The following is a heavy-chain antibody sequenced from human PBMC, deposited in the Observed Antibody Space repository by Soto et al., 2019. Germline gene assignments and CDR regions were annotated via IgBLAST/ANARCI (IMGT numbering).Heavy chain of an antibody. CDR1: GFTFSSYG. D-gene: IGHD6-19*01. Sequence: GGSLRLSCAASGFTFSSYGMHWVRQAPGKGLEWVAVISYDGSNKYYADSVKGRFTISRDNSKNTLYLQMNSLRAEDTAVYYCAKPGLVDYGMDVWGQGTTVTVSS. CDR3: AKPGLVDYGMDV. V-gene: IGHV3-30*18. CDR2: ISYDGSNK. J-gene: IGHJ6*02.